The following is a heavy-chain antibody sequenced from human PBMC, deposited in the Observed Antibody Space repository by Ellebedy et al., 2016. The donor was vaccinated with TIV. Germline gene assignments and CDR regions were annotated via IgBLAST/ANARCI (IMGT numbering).Heavy chain of an antibody. CDR1: GFTFNKAW. Sequence: GESLKISCAASGFTFNKAWMTWVRQAPGKGLEWVGRIKSKTGGGTTDYAAPVKGRFSISRDDSKKTLYLQMNSLKSEDTAIYYCATDTRTVVIVPLVEAFDVWGQGSMVTVSS. CDR2: IKSKTGGGTT. V-gene: IGHV3-15*01. CDR3: ATDTRTVVIVPLVEAFDV. D-gene: IGHD2/OR15-2a*01. J-gene: IGHJ3*01.